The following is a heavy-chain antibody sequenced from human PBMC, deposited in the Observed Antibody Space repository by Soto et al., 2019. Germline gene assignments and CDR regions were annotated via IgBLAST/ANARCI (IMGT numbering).Heavy chain of an antibody. CDR3: ARWRRGYYGFHFDY. V-gene: IGHV3-33*01. CDR1: GFTFSSYD. D-gene: IGHD6-25*01. Sequence: QVQQVESGGGVVQPGRSLRLSCVGSGFTFSSYDMLWVRQAPGKGLEWVAVIQDDGSKEYYADSMKGRFTISRDNSKDTQYLQMNSLRVEDTAIYYCARWRRGYYGFHFDYWGQGTLVTVS. CDR2: IQDDGSKE. J-gene: IGHJ4*02.